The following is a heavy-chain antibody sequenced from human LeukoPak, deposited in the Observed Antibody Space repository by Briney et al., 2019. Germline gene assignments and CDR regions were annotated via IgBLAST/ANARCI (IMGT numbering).Heavy chain of an antibody. CDR2: ISYDGSNK. J-gene: IGHJ4*02. V-gene: IGHV3-30*03. D-gene: IGHD6-13*01. CDR3: ASIAAAGFDY. Sequence: GRSLRLSCAASGFTFSSYDMHWVRQAPGKGLEWVAVISYDGSNKNYADSVKGRFTISRDNSKNTLYLQMNSLRAEDTAVYYCASIAAAGFDYWGQGTLVTVSS. CDR1: GFTFSSYD.